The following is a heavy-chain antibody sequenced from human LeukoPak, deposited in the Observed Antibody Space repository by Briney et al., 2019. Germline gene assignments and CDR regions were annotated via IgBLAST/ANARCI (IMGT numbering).Heavy chain of an antibody. D-gene: IGHD5-18*01. CDR1: GFTFSSYW. CDR3: APWGTAVDTAMARDPFDI. J-gene: IGHJ3*02. CDR2: INSDGSST. Sequence: GGSLRLSCAASGFTFSSYWMHWVRQAPGKGLVWVSRINSDGSSTTYADSVKGRFTISRDNSKNTLYLQMNSLRAEDTAVYYCAPWGTAVDTAMARDPFDIWGQGTMVTVSS. V-gene: IGHV3-74*01.